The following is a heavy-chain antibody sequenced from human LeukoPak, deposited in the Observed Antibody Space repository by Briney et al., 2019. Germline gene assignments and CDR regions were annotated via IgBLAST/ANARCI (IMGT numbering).Heavy chain of an antibody. CDR3: ARHGPYYDYVWGSYRPNWFDP. Sequence: GGSLRLSCKGSGYSFTSYWIGWVRQMPGKGLEWMGIIYPGDSDTRYSPSFQGQVTISADKSISTAYLQWSSLKASDTAMYYCARHGPYYDYVWGSYRPNWFDPWGQGTLVTVSS. D-gene: IGHD3-16*02. J-gene: IGHJ5*02. CDR1: GYSFTSYW. CDR2: IYPGDSDT. V-gene: IGHV5-51*01.